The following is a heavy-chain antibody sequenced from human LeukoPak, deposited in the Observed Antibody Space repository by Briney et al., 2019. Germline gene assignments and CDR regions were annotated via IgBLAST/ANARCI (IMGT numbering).Heavy chain of an antibody. Sequence: GGSLRLSCAASGFSVSSNYITWVRLAPGKGLEWVGRIKSKTDGGTTDYAAPVKGRFTISRDDSKNTLYLQMNSLKTEDTAVYYCTTEGDSFDYWGQGTLVTVSS. V-gene: IGHV3-15*01. CDR1: GFSVSSNY. D-gene: IGHD3-16*01. CDR3: TTEGDSFDY. CDR2: IKSKTDGGTT. J-gene: IGHJ4*02.